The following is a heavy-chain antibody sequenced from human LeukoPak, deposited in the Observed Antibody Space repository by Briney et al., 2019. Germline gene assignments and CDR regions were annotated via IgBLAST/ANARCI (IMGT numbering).Heavy chain of an antibody. Sequence: ASVKVSCKVSGYTLTELSMHWVRQAPGKGLEWMGGFDPEDGETIYAQKFQGRVTMTEDTSTDTAYMELSSLRSEDTAVYYCATAVVTMVQGELDPLDAFDIWGQGTMVTVSS. V-gene: IGHV1-24*01. CDR1: GYTLTELS. D-gene: IGHD3-10*01. J-gene: IGHJ3*02. CDR3: ATAVVTMVQGELDPLDAFDI. CDR2: FDPEDGET.